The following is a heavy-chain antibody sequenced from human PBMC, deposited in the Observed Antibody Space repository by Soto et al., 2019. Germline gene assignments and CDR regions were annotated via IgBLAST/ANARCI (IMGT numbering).Heavy chain of an antibody. CDR1: RGSISTRDSISTRSSY. Sequence: SETLSLTCTVARGSISTRDSISTRSSYWDWMRQPPGKGLQWIASISYGDGSFYNSSLKSRLTISVDTSKNRFSLSLRSVTAADTAVYYGASHGTFSPFDSWGQGAVVT. CDR2: ISYGDGS. CDR3: ASHGTFSPFDS. J-gene: IGHJ4*02. V-gene: IGHV4-39*01. D-gene: IGHD6-13*01.